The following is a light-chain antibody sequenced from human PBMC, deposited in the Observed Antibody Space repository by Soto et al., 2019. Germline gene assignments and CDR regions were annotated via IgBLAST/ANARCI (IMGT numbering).Light chain of an antibody. J-gene: IGKJ2*01. V-gene: IGKV1-9*01. CDR1: QDISSR. CDR2: VAS. CDR3: QQVDSYPYT. Sequence: DIQLTQSPSFVSASVGDRVTITCRASQDISSRLVWYQQKPGKAPKLLIYVASTLQSGFPSRFSGRGSWTEFILTISSLQPEDFGTYYCQQVDSYPYTFGQGTKLEIK.